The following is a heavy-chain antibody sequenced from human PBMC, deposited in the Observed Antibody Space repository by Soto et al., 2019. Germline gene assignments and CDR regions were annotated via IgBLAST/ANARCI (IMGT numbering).Heavy chain of an antibody. V-gene: IGHV3-21*01. Sequence: GGSLRLSCAASGFTFSSYSMNWVRQAPGKGLEWVSSISSSSSYIYYADSVKGRFTISRDNAKNSLYLQMNSLRAEDTAVYYCARGHLVTDAPSNDYWGQGTLVTVSS. CDR3: ARGHLVTDAPSNDY. CDR2: ISSSSSYI. D-gene: IGHD1-26*01. CDR1: GFTFSSYS. J-gene: IGHJ4*02.